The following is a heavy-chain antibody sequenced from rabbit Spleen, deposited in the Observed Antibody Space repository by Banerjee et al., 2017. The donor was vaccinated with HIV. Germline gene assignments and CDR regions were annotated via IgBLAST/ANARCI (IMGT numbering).Heavy chain of an antibody. V-gene: IGHV1S43*01. CDR1: GFSFSSGYD. D-gene: IGHD4-2*01. CDR3: ARDGGGAGNGFPSYFNL. CDR2: IYTGNTAKT. Sequence: QEQLEESGGGLVKPGASLTLTCKASGFSFSSGYDMCWVRQAPGKGLELIACIYTGNTAKTWYANWVIGRFTISRSTSLNTVDLKMSSLTAADTATYFCARDGGGAGNGFPSYFNLWGPGTLVTVS. J-gene: IGHJ4*01.